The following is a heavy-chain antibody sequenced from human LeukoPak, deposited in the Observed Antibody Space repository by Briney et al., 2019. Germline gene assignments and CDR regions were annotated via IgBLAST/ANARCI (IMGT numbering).Heavy chain of an antibody. J-gene: IGHJ4*02. CDR1: GFTFGSYA. CDR3: ARRGNYPHNYFDY. CDR2: ISGAGGST. D-gene: IGHD1-26*01. V-gene: IGHV3-23*01. Sequence: PGGSLRLSCVASGFTFGSYAVSWVRQAPGKGLEWVSAISGAGGSTHYADSVKGRFTISRDNSKNELYLQMNSLRAEDTAVYHCARRGNYPHNYFDYWGQGTLVTVSS.